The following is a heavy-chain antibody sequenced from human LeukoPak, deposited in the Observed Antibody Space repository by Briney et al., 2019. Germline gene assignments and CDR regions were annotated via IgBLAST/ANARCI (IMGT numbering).Heavy chain of an antibody. CDR1: GFTFSNHW. CDR2: INSDMSST. V-gene: IGHV3-74*01. J-gene: IGHJ4*02. CDR3: ARDIAVSGNYFDY. Sequence: GGSLRLSCAASGFTFSNHWMHWVRHAPGKGLVWVSRINSDMSSTNYADSVKGRFTISRDNAKNTLYLQMNSLRAEDTAAYYCARDIAVSGNYFDYWGQGTLVTVSS. D-gene: IGHD6-19*01.